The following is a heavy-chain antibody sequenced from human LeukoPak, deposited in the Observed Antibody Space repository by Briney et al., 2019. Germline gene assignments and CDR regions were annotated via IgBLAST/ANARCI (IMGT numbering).Heavy chain of an antibody. Sequence: GGSLRLSCTAAGFTFRKHWMSWVRQAPGKGLEWVGRIKSKTDGGTTDYAAPVKGRFTILRDDSKNTLYLQMNSLKTEDTAVYYCTTGNKGYFDYWGQGTLVTVSS. CDR1: GFTFRKHW. CDR3: TTGNKGYFDY. D-gene: IGHD1-14*01. J-gene: IGHJ4*02. V-gene: IGHV3-15*01. CDR2: IKSKTDGGTT.